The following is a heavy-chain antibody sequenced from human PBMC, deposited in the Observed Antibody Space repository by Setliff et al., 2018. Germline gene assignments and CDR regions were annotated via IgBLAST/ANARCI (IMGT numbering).Heavy chain of an antibody. CDR2: IYTGGRT. J-gene: IGHJ4*02. CDR1: GFTVSGNN. V-gene: IGHV3-53*01. CDR3: ARGSLSGTTYPSDY. D-gene: IGHD1-7*01. Sequence: LRLSCVGSGFTVSGNNMNWVRQAPGKGLEWVSAIYTGGRTDSADSVKGRFTISRDGSKNTLYLQMNNLRVEDTAVYYCARGSLSGTTYPSDYWGQGTLVTVSS.